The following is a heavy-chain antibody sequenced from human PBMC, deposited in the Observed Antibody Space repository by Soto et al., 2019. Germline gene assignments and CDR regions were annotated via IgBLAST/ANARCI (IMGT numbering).Heavy chain of an antibody. CDR3: AREPAAISNWFDP. CDR2: ISSSGSTI. V-gene: IGHV3-11*01. D-gene: IGHD2-2*01. J-gene: IGHJ5*02. CDR1: GFTFSDYY. Sequence: PGGSLRLSCAASGFTFSDYYMSWIRQAPGKGLEWVSYISSSGSTIYYADSVKGRFTISRDNAKNSLYLQMNSLRAEDTAVYYCAREPAAISNWFDPWGQGTLVTVSS.